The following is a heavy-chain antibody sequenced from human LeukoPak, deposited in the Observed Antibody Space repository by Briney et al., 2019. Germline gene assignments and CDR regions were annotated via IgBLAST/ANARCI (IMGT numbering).Heavy chain of an antibody. Sequence: GGSLRLSCAASGFTFSSYGMHWVRQAPGKGLEWAAVISYDGSNKYYADSVKGRFTISRDNSKNTLYLQMNSLRAEDTAVYYCAKDRLSSGSLYFDYWGQGTLVTASS. CDR2: ISYDGSNK. D-gene: IGHD3-22*01. CDR3: AKDRLSSGSLYFDY. V-gene: IGHV3-30*18. J-gene: IGHJ4*02. CDR1: GFTFSSYG.